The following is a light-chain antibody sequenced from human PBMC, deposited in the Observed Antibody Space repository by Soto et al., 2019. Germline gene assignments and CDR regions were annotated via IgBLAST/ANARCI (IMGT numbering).Light chain of an antibody. CDR3: QQSYSTPLT. J-gene: IGKJ4*01. Sequence: AIRMTQSPSSISASTGDRVTITCRASQGISSYLAWYQQKPGKDTKLLIYAASTLQSGVPSRFSGSGSGTDFTLTISCLQSEDFATYYCQQSYSTPLTFGGGTKVDI. CDR2: AAS. CDR1: QGISSY. V-gene: IGKV1-8*01.